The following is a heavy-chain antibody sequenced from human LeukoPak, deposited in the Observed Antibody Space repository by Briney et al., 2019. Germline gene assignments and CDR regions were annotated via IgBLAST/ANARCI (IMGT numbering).Heavy chain of an antibody. CDR1: GESLNSYY. CDR2: IYESGST. V-gene: IGHV4-34*01. Sequence: SETLSLTCAVYGESLNSYYWSWIRQPPGKGLEWIGEIYESGSTEYNPSLKSRVTISMVPSKQPFSLSLTSVTAADTAVYYCARGAWATRLGSWGLGTPVIVSS. J-gene: IGHJ4*02. CDR3: ARGAWATRLGS. D-gene: IGHD2-15*01.